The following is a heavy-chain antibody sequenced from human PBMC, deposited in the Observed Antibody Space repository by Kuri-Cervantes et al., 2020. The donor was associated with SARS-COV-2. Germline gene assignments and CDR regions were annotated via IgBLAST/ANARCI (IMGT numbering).Heavy chain of an antibody. CDR1: GFIFSDYY. Sequence: LSLTCTASGFIFSDYYMTWIRQAPGKGLEWVSSIGPSGTTKYYADSVKGRFTISRDNAKNSLYLQMSSLRAEDTAVYYCARDLRLGKSLDYWGQGTLVTVSS. CDR2: IGPSGTTK. V-gene: IGHV3-11*04. J-gene: IGHJ4*02. D-gene: IGHD7-27*01. CDR3: ARDLRLGKSLDY.